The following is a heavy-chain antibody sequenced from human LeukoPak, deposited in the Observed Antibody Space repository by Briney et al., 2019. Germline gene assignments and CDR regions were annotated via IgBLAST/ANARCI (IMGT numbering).Heavy chain of an antibody. CDR3: ARWLLEPQAAAPVWRYFDY. CDR1: GGSISSYY. J-gene: IGHJ4*02. V-gene: IGHV4-59*08. Sequence: SETLSLTCTVSGGSISSYYWSWIRQPPGKGLEWIGYIYYSGSTNYNPSLKSRVTISVDTSKNQFSLKLSSVTAADTAVYYCARWLLEPQAAAPVWRYFDYWGQGTLVTVSS. D-gene: IGHD6-13*01. CDR2: IYYSGST.